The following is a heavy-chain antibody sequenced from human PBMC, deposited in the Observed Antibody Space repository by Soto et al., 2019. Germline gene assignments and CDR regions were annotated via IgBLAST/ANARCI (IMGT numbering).Heavy chain of an antibody. V-gene: IGHV3-30*18. CDR1: GFTFSSYG. Sequence: QVQLVESGGGVVQPGRSLRLSCAASGFTFSSYGMHWVRQAPGKGLEWVAVISYDGSNKYYADSVKGRFTISRDNSKNPLYLQMNSLRAEDTAVYYCAKGSGVSSWYTFSSGWYWYFDLWGRGTLVTVSS. CDR2: ISYDGSNK. CDR3: AKGSGVSSWYTFSSGWYWYFDL. D-gene: IGHD6-19*01. J-gene: IGHJ2*01.